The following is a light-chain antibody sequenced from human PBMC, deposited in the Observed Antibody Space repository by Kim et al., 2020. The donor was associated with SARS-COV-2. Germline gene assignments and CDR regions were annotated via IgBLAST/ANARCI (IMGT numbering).Light chain of an antibody. CDR3: NSRDSSGNVV. CDR2: GKK. Sequence: SSELTQDPAVSVALGQTVRITCQGDSLRSYYASWYQQKPGQAPVLVIYGKKNRPSRIPDRFSGSSSGNTASLTITGAQAEDEADYYCNSRDSSGNVVFGGGTQLTVL. J-gene: IGLJ2*01. CDR1: SLRSYY. V-gene: IGLV3-19*01.